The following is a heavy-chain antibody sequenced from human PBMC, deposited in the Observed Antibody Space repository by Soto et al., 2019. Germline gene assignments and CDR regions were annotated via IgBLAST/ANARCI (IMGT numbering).Heavy chain of an antibody. D-gene: IGHD3-16*01. CDR1: VFTFSSYA. V-gene: IGHV3-64D*06. CDR3: VKDGPLRTPLLNFPEPEH. Sequence: PVGSLRLSCSSSVFTFSSYAMHCVRDSPGKGLEYVSAISSNGGSTYYADSVKGRFTISRDNSKNTLYLQMSSLRAEDTAVYYCVKDGPLRTPLLNFPEPEHWGQGTLVTVSS. J-gene: IGHJ1*01. CDR2: ISSNGGST.